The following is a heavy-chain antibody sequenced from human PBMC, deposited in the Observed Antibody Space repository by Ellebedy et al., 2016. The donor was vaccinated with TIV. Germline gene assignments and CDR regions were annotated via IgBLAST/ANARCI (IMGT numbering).Heavy chain of an antibody. V-gene: IGHV2-70*04. J-gene: IGHJ6*02. CDR3: ARLTGYYSGGMDV. D-gene: IGHD3-9*01. CDR2: IDWDDDK. CDR1: GFSLTTSGMR. Sequence: SGPTLVXPTQTLTLTCTFSGFSLTTSGMRVSWIRQPPGKALEWLARIDWDDDKFYSTSLKTRLTISKDTSKNQVVLTMTNMDPVDTATYYCARLTGYYSGGMDVWGQGTTVTVSS.